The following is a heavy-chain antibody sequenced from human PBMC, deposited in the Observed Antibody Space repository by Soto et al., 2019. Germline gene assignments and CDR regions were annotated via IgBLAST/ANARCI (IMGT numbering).Heavy chain of an antibody. Sequence: GASLKVSCEASGYTFTDYYMHWVRQAPGQGLAWMGWINPNSGGTNYAQKFQGWVTMTRDTSISTAYMELSRLTSDDTAVYYCANQRLGDASGGFPFDSWGQGTPVPVYS. CDR2: INPNSGGT. V-gene: IGHV1-2*04. J-gene: IGHJ4*02. D-gene: IGHD2-15*01. CDR3: ANQRLGDASGGFPFDS. CDR1: GYTFTDYY.